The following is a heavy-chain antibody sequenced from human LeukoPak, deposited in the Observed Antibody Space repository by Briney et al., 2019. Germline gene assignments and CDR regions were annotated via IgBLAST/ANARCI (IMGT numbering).Heavy chain of an antibody. J-gene: IGHJ4*02. CDR3: ARETYDSSGYYYY. Sequence: GGSLRLSCAASGFTFSSYAMHWVRQAPGKGLEYVSAISSNGGSTYHANSVKGRFTISRDNSKNTLYLQMGSLRAEDMAVYYCARETYDSSGYYYYWGQGTLVTVSS. CDR1: GFTFSSYA. V-gene: IGHV3-64*01. CDR2: ISSNGGST. D-gene: IGHD3-22*01.